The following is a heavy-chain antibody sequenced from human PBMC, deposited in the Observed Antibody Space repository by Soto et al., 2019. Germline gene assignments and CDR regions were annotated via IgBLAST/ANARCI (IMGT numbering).Heavy chain of an antibody. V-gene: IGHV1-24*01. Sequence: SLNLACNVSGYTRTELSIHWALQAPGKGLEWMGGFDPEYGETIYAQKFQGRVTMTEDTSTDTAYVELRSLRSDDTVVYYCARAAWPNYYGSGCYSSANSYSYCMYVWGQRTAVTVSS. J-gene: IGHJ6*02. CDR2: FDPEYGET. CDR1: GYTRTELS. CDR3: ARAAWPNYYGSGCYSSANSYSYCMYV. D-gene: IGHD3-10*01.